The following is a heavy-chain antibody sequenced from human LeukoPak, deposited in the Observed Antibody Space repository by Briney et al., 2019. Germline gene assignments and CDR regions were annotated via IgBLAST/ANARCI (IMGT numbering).Heavy chain of an antibody. D-gene: IGHD3-10*01. CDR1: GFTFSSHS. J-gene: IGHJ4*02. Sequence: GGSLRLSCVASGFTFSSHSMNWVRQAPGKGLEWVSFIRTSGTEIYYADSVKGRFIISRDNAKNSLSLQMNSLRVEDTAVYHCVGAVHTPLRFGASNYFDNWGPGTLVTVSS. V-gene: IGHV3-21*01. CDR2: IRTSGTEI. CDR3: VGAVHTPLRFGASNYFDN.